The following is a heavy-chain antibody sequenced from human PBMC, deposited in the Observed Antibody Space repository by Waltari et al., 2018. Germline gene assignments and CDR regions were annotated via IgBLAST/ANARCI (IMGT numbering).Heavy chain of an antibody. J-gene: IGHJ4*02. Sequence: EVQLVESGGGLVKPGGSLRLSCAASGFTFSSYSLNWVRQAPGKGLEWVSSISSSSSYIYYADSVKGRFTISRDNAKNSLYLQMNSLRAEDTAVYYCARSPGERWLQMFFDYWGQGTLVTVSS. D-gene: IGHD5-12*01. CDR1: GFTFSSYS. CDR2: ISSSSSYI. V-gene: IGHV3-21*04. CDR3: ARSPGERWLQMFFDY.